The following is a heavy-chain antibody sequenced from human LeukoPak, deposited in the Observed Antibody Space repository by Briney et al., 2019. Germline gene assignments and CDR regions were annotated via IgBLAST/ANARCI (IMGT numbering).Heavy chain of an antibody. CDR3: ARGSYSSSFYYYYYMDV. D-gene: IGHD6-6*01. CDR1: GCTFTSYD. V-gene: IGHV1-8*01. J-gene: IGHJ6*03. Sequence: ASVKVSCKASGCTFTSYDINWVRQATGQGLEWMGWMNPNSGNTGYAQKFQGRVTMTRNTSISTAYMELSSLRSEDTAVYYCARGSYSSSFYYYYYMDVWGKGTTVTVSS. CDR2: MNPNSGNT.